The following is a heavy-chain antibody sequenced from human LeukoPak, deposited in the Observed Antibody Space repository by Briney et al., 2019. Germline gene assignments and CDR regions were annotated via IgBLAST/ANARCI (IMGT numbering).Heavy chain of an antibody. J-gene: IGHJ4*02. CDR2: ISTYNGNT. V-gene: IGHV1-18*01. CDR3: ARGMRYSSTWYGPDY. CDR1: GYTITSYG. D-gene: IGHD6-13*01. Sequence: ASVKVSCKASGYTITSYGISWVRQAPGQGLEWMGWISTYNGNTNYAQKLLGRVTMTTDTSTSTAYMELRSLRSDDTAVYYCARGMRYSSTWYGPDYWGQGTLVTVSS.